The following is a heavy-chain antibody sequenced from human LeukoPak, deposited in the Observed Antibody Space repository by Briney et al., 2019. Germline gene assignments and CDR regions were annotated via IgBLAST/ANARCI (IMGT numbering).Heavy chain of an antibody. Sequence: GGSLRLSCAASGFTFSSYWMHWVRQAPGKGLVWVSRINSDGSSTSYADSVKGRFTISRDNAKNTLYLQMNSLRAEDTVVYYCARGIAAAGTGYWGQGTLVTVSS. V-gene: IGHV3-74*01. CDR2: INSDGSST. J-gene: IGHJ4*02. CDR3: ARGIAAAGTGY. D-gene: IGHD6-13*01. CDR1: GFTFSSYW.